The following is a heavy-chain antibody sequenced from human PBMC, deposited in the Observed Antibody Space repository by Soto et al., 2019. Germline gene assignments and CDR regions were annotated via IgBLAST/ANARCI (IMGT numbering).Heavy chain of an antibody. CDR3: ARKDSGYSDYMDV. J-gene: IGHJ6*03. Sequence: QVQLQESGPGLVKPSQTLSLTCTVSGGSISRGGYYWSWIRQHPGKGLECIGYTYYSGGTYYNPSLKSRVTIPVGPSENQFSLRPSSVAAADTAVYYWARKDSGYSDYMDVWGKGTTVTVSS. V-gene: IGHV4-31*03. CDR2: TYYSGGT. D-gene: IGHD5-12*01. CDR1: GGSISRGGYY.